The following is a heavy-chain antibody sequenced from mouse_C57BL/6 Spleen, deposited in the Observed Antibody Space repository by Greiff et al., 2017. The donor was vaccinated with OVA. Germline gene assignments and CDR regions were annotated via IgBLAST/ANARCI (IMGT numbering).Heavy chain of an antibody. CDR1: GYTFTSYW. CDR2: IHPNSGST. D-gene: IGHD6-2*01. CDR3: ASSVSGVGYWYFDV. J-gene: IGHJ1*03. Sequence: QVQLQQPGAELVKPGASVKLSCKASGYTFTSYWMHWVKQRPGQGLEWIGMIHPNSGSTNYNEKFKSNATLTVDKSSSTAYRQLSSLTSEDSAVYYCASSVSGVGYWYFDVWGTGTTVTVSS. V-gene: IGHV1-64*01.